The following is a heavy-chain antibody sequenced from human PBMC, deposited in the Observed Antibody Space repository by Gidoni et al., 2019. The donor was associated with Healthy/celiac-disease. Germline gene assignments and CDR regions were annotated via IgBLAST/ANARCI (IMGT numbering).Heavy chain of an antibody. D-gene: IGHD5-12*01. CDR1: GGSFSGYY. J-gene: IGHJ6*02. CDR2: INHSGST. V-gene: IGHV4-34*01. CDR3: ARARIVATIYDYYYYGMDV. Sequence: QVQLQQWGAGLLKPSETLSPTCAVYGGSFSGYYWSWIRQPPGKGLEWIGEINHSGSTNYNPSLKSRVTISVDTSKNQFSLKLSSVTAADTAVYYCARARIVATIYDYYYYGMDVWGQGTTVTVSS.